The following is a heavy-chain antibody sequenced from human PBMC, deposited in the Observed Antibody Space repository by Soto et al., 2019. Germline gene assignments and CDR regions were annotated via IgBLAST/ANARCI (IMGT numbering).Heavy chain of an antibody. Sequence: QVQLVQSGAEVKKPGSSVKVSCKASGGTFSSYAISWVRQAPGQGLEWMGGIIPIFGTANYAQKFQGRVTITADESTSTAYMELSILRSEDTAVYYCARDGIVVVPAADYYYGMDVWGQGTTVTVSS. V-gene: IGHV1-69*01. D-gene: IGHD2-2*01. CDR3: ARDGIVVVPAADYYYGMDV. CDR1: GGTFSSYA. CDR2: IIPIFGTA. J-gene: IGHJ6*02.